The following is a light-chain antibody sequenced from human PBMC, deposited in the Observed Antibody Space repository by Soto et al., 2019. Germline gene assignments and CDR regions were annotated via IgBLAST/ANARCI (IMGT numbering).Light chain of an antibody. J-gene: IGKJ2*01. Sequence: VLTQSPGTLSLSPGDRATLSCRASQSVSSSDFAWYQQKAAQAPILLIYGASSRATDIPDRFSGIGYGTDFPITISRLEPEDFAVYDCQQYGSSPLYSFGRGTKLES. CDR3: QQYGSSPLYS. V-gene: IGKV3-20*01. CDR1: QSVSSSD. CDR2: GAS.